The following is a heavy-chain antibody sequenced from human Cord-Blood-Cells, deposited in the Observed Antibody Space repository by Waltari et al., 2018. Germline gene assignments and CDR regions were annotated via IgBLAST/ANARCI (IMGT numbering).Heavy chain of an antibody. CDR3: ARDSGDYVWGSYRYFDY. J-gene: IGHJ4*02. D-gene: IGHD3-16*02. V-gene: IGHV3-21*01. Sequence: EVQLVESGGGLVKPEGSLRLSCAASGFTFSSYSMNWVRQAPGKGLEWVPSISSSSSYIYYADSVKGRFTISRDNAKNSLYLQMNSLRAEDTAVYYCARDSGDYVWGSYRYFDYWGQGTLVTVSS. CDR1: GFTFSSYS. CDR2: ISSSSSYI.